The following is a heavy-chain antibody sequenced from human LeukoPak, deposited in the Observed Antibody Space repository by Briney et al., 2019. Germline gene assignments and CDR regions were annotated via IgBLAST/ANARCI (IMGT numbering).Heavy chain of an antibody. CDR2: ISYDGSNK. J-gene: IGHJ4*02. CDR3: AKDFWSTYYLDY. Sequence: PGRSLRLSCAASGFTFSSYGMHWVRQAPGKGLEWVAVISYDGSNKYYADSVKGRFTISRDNSKSTLFLQMNSLRAEDTAVYYCAKDFWSTYYLDYWGQGTLVTVSS. V-gene: IGHV3-30*18. CDR1: GFTFSSYG. D-gene: IGHD3-3*01.